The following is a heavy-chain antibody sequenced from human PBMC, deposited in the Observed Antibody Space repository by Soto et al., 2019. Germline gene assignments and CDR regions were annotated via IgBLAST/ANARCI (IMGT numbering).Heavy chain of an antibody. Sequence: GGSLRLSCAASGFTFSSYSMNWVRQAPGKGLEWVSSISSSSSYIYYADSVKGRFTISRDNAKNSLYLQMNSLRAEDTAVYYCARGRHDYYYYMDVWGKGTTVTVSS. CDR3: ARGRHDYYYYMDV. CDR2: ISSSSSYI. V-gene: IGHV3-21*01. D-gene: IGHD1-1*01. CDR1: GFTFSSYS. J-gene: IGHJ6*03.